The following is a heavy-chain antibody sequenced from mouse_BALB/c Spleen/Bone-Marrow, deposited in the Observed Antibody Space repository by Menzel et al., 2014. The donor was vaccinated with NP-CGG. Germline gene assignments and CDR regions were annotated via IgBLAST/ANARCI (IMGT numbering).Heavy chain of an antibody. Sequence: DVMLVESGGGLVQPGDSLRLSCATSGFTFSDFYMEWVRQPPGKRLEWIAASRNKAKHYTTEYSASVKGRFIVSRDTSQSILYLQMNALRAEDTAIYYYARDVGYGNYFFYWGKGTLVTVSA. D-gene: IGHD2-10*02. J-gene: IGHJ3*01. CDR1: GFTFSDFY. CDR3: ARDVGYGNYFFY. CDR2: SRNKAKHYTT. V-gene: IGHV7-1*02.